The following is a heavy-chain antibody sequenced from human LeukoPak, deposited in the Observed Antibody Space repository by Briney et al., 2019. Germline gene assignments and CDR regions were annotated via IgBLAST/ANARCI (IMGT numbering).Heavy chain of an antibody. V-gene: IGHV3-23*01. CDR1: GFTFSSYA. J-gene: IGHJ4*02. Sequence: GGSLRLSCAASGFTFSSYAMSWVRQAPGKGLEWVSAISGSGGSTYYADSAKGRFTISRDNPKNTLYLQMNSLRAEDTAVSYCAKGVTTGKSVASLDYWGQETLVTVSS. CDR3: AKGVTTGKSVASLDY. D-gene: IGHD1-1*01. CDR2: ISGSGGST.